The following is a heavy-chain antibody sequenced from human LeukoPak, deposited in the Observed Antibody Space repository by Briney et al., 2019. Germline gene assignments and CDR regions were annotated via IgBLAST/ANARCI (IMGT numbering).Heavy chain of an antibody. J-gene: IGHJ5*02. Sequence: GGSLRLSCAASGFTFSSYAMHWVRQAPGKGREWVAVISFDGGNQFYADSLKGRFTISRDNSKDMLYLRVSSLRTEDTAAYYCARASRDGTENWLDPWGQGTLVTVSS. D-gene: IGHD5-24*01. V-gene: IGHV3-30-3*01. CDR3: ARASRDGTENWLDP. CDR1: GFTFSSYA. CDR2: ISFDGGNQ.